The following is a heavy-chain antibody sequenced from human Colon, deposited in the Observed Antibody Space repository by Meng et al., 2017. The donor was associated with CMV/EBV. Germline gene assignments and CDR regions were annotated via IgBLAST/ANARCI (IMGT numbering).Heavy chain of an antibody. CDR1: GFTFSSYW. V-gene: IGHV3-74*03. D-gene: IGHD2-2*01. Sequence: GESLKISCTASGFTFSSYWIHWVRQVPGKGLVWVSRINSDGSRTMYADSVKGRFNISRDNAKNTVYLQMNSLRAEDTAVYYCARDAGCSASVCEVTWFDLWGQGTLVTVSS. CDR2: INSDGSRT. CDR3: ARDAGCSASVCEVTWFDL. J-gene: IGHJ5*02.